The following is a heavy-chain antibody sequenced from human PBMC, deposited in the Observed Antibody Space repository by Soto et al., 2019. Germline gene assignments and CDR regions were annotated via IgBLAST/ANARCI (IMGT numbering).Heavy chain of an antibody. D-gene: IGHD3-22*01. CDR1: GYSFTSYW. V-gene: IGHV5-10-1*01. CDR2: IDPSDSYT. J-gene: IGHJ4*02. CDR3: ARHGTYYYDSSGYPFYC. Sequence: GESLKISCKGSGYSFTSYWISWVRQMTGKGLEWMGRIDPSDSYTNYSPSFRGHVTISADKSISTAYLQWSSLKASDTAMYYCARHGTYYYDSSGYPFYCWGQGTLVTVSS.